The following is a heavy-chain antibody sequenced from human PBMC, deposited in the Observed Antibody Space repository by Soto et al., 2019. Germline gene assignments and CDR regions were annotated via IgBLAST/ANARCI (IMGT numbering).Heavy chain of an antibody. D-gene: IGHD3-3*01. Sequence: EVQLVESGGGLVKPGGSLRLSCAASGFDFTSYSMNWVRQAPGKGLEWVSSINEDSSYIYYAHSLKGRFTISRHNAKESLYLQMTSLRAEDTAVYYCVGDFGWYFRSGYMDVRGDGATVTVSS. CDR1: GFDFTSYS. CDR3: VGDFGWYFRSGYMDV. V-gene: IGHV3-21*02. CDR2: INEDSSYI. J-gene: IGHJ6*03.